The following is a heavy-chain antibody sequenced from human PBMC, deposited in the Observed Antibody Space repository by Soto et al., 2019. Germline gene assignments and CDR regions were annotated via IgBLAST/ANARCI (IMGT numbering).Heavy chain of an antibody. Sequence: GGSLRLSCAASGFTFSSYWMSWVRQAPGKGLEWVANIKQDGSEKYYVDSVKGRFTISRDNAKNSLYLQMNSLRAEDTAVYYCARGTRIAAAGEEFDYWGQGTLVTVSS. CDR3: ARGTRIAAAGEEFDY. V-gene: IGHV3-7*05. J-gene: IGHJ4*02. CDR2: IKQDGSEK. CDR1: GFTFSSYW. D-gene: IGHD6-13*01.